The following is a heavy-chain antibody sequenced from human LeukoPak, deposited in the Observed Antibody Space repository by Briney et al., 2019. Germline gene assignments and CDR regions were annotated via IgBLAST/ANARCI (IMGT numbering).Heavy chain of an antibody. V-gene: IGHV4-39*01. CDR3: ARSGTLRFSDWSYEY. Sequence: SETLSLTCTVSGGSISSSSYYWGWIRQSAGKGLEWIGSIYYSGRAYYNPSLKSRVTISVDTSKNQFSLNLSSVTAADTAVYYCARSGTLRFSDWSYEYWGQGTLVTVSS. J-gene: IGHJ4*02. CDR1: GGSISSSSYY. CDR2: IYYSGRA. D-gene: IGHD3-9*01.